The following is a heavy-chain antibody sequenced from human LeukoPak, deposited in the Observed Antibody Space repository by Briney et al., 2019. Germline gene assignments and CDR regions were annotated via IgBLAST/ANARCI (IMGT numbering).Heavy chain of an antibody. CDR3: ARGSTYYDSSGQVPFDY. J-gene: IGHJ4*02. D-gene: IGHD3-22*01. V-gene: IGHV3-48*01. Sequence: KTGGSLRLSCAASGVTFSTYSMNWVRQAPGRGLEWVSYISSSSSTIYYADSAKGRFTVSRDNAKNSLYLQMNSLRAEDTAVYYCARGSTYYDSSGQVPFDYWGQGTLVTVSS. CDR2: ISSSSSTI. CDR1: GVTFSTYS.